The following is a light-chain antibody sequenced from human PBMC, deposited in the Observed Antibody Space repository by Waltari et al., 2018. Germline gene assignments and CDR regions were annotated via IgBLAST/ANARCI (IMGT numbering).Light chain of an antibody. J-gene: IGKJ1*01. CDR1: QGVSSNY. Sequence: EIVLTQSPGTLSLSPGEGATLSCRASQGVSSNYLAWYQQKPGQAPRLLIYGASFRATGIPDRFSGSGSGTDFSLIISRLEPEDFVVYYCQQYSSSPRTFGQGTKVEIK. CDR3: QQYSSSPRT. CDR2: GAS. V-gene: IGKV3-20*01.